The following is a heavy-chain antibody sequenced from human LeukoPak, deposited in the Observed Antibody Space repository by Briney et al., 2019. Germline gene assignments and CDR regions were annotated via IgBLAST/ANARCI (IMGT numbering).Heavy chain of an antibody. D-gene: IGHD6-13*01. V-gene: IGHV3-23*01. CDR2: ISGSGGGT. CDR3: AKHKGAGSRYSYSMDV. CDR1: GFTFVTFA. J-gene: IGHJ6*03. Sequence: PGGSLRLSCAASGFTFVTFAMGWVRQAPGKGLDWVSAISGSGGGTYYADSGKGRFTISRENSKNPLYLQMNSLRAEDTAVYYCAKHKGAGSRYSYSMDVWGKGATVTVSS.